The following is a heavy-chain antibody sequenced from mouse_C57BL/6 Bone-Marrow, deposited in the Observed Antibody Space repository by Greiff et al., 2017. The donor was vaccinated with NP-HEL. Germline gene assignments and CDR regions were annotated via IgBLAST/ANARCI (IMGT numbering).Heavy chain of an antibody. CDR2: IDPSDSYT. Sequence: QVQLQQPGAELVMPGASVKLSCKASGYTFTSYWMHWVKQRPGQGLEWIGEIDPSDSYTTYNQKFKGKSTLTVDKSSSTAYMQLSSLTSEDSAVYYCARFAYWGQGTLVTVSA. J-gene: IGHJ3*01. CDR1: GYTFTSYW. CDR3: ARFAY. V-gene: IGHV1-69*01.